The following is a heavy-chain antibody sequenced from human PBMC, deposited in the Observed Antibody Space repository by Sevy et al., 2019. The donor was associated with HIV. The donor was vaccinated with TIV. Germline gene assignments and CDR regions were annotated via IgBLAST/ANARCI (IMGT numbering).Heavy chain of an antibody. D-gene: IGHD3-22*01. J-gene: IGHJ3*02. CDR2: ISGGDTGT. V-gene: IGHV3-23*01. CDR3: AKDTIVVVGEALDI. Sequence: GGSLRLSCAVSGFTFSNYAMSWVRQAPGKGLEWVSAISGGDTGTFYAESVKGRFTISRDNSKNTLYLQMNSLRAEDTAVYYCAKDTIVVVGEALDIWGRGTMVTVSS. CDR1: GFTFSNYA.